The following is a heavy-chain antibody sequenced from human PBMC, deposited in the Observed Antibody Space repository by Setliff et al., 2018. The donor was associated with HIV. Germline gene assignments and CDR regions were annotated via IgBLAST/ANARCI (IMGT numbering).Heavy chain of an antibody. CDR2: VDPEDGER. Sequence: ASVKVSCKASGFTFTDYYIHWVQQAPGKGLEWMGRVDPEDGERVYATRFQGRVTITADTSTDTAYMKLTSLRSEDTAVYYCATGPYDYIWGTFRADHFDYWGQGPLVTVSS. D-gene: IGHD3-16*02. J-gene: IGHJ4*02. CDR3: ATGPYDYIWGTFRADHFDY. V-gene: IGHV1-69-2*01. CDR1: GFTFTDYY.